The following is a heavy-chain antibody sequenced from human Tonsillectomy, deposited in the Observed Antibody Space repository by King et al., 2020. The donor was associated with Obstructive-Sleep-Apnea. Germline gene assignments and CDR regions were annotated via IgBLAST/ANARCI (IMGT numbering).Heavy chain of an antibody. CDR2: IYYSGRT. D-gene: IGHD1-14*01. CDR1: GGSINNYY. J-gene: IGHJ5*02. Sequence: QLQESGPGLVKPSETLSLTCTVSGGSINNYYWSWIRQPPGKGLEWIVYIYYSGRTNYNPSLKSRLPISVDTSKNQFSLNLSSVTAADTAVYYCARDRGLYTDWFDPWGQGTLVTVSS. V-gene: IGHV4-59*01. CDR3: ARDRGLYTDWFDP.